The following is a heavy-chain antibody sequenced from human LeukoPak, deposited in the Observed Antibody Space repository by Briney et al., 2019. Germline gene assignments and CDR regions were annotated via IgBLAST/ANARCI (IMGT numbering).Heavy chain of an antibody. J-gene: IGHJ4*02. CDR1: GGSISTSTYF. CDR3: ARSYGGNLALYY. V-gene: IGHV4-39*01. D-gene: IGHD4-23*01. CDR2: IYYRGST. Sequence: PSETLSLTCTVSGGSISTSTYFWGSIRQPPGKGLEWIGSIYYRGSTYYNPSLKSRVTISVDTSKNQFSLRLSSVTATETAVYYCARSYGGNLALYYLGQGILVTVSS.